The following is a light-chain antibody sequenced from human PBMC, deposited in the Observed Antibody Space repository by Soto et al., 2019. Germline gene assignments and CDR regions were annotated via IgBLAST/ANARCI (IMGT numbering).Light chain of an antibody. CDR3: QQYKNWAPLT. J-gene: IGKJ4*01. V-gene: IGKV3-15*01. CDR1: QSVTYN. Sequence: DIVMTQSPATLSVSPGETATLSCRASQSVTYNLAWYQQKPGQGPRLLIYGAFTRATGIPARFSGSGSGTEFTLTISSLQSEDFAVYFCQQYKNWAPLTFGGGTKVEIK. CDR2: GAF.